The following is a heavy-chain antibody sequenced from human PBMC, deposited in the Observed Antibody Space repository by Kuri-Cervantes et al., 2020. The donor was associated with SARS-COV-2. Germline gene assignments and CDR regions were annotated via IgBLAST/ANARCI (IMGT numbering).Heavy chain of an antibody. CDR2: ISTKTGDT. D-gene: IGHD5-18*01. Sequence: ASVKVSCKASGYTFTDYYIHWVRQAPGQGLEWMGWISTKTGDTKYAQKLQGRVTMTTDTSTSTAYMELRSLRSDDTAVYYCARDPANTASIDYWGQGTLVTVSS. J-gene: IGHJ4*02. CDR1: GYTFTDYY. CDR3: ARDPANTASIDY. V-gene: IGHV1-18*04.